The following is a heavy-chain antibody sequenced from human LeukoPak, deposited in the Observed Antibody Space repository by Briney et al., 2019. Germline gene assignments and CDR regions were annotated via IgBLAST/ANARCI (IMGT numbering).Heavy chain of an antibody. J-gene: IGHJ4*02. CDR2: ISGSGGST. CDR1: GFTFSNYA. V-gene: IGHV3-23*01. D-gene: IGHD2-8*02. CDR3: AKVPTLVLGYYFDY. Sequence: GGSMRLSCAASGFTFSNYAMSWVRQAPGKGLEWVSAISGSGGSTYYADSVNGRFTISRDNSKNTLYLQMNSLRAEDTAVYYCAKVPTLVLGYYFDYWGQGTLVTVSS.